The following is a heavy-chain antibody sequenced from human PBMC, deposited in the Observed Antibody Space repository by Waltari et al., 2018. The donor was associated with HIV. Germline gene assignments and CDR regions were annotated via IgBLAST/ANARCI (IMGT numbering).Heavy chain of an antibody. J-gene: IGHJ4*02. CDR3: SRQHDSSGYYTRGLFYFDY. D-gene: IGHD3-22*01. CDR1: GFTFGAFA. Sequence: EVQLVESGGTLVQPGRSLRLSCSTSGFTFGAFAIIWVRQAPGKGLEWVGLIRTKTYGGTTEYAASVKGRFSISRDDSKSIAYLQMNSLKTEDTAVYFCSRQHDSSGYYTRGLFYFDYWGQGNLVTVSS. CDR2: IRTKTYGGTT. V-gene: IGHV3-49*04.